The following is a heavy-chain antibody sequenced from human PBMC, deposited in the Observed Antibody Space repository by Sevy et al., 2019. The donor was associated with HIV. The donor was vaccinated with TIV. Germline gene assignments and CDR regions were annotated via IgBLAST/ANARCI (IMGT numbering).Heavy chain of an antibody. Sequence: GGSLRLSCAASGFTVSSNYMSWVRQAPGKGLEWVSVFYSGGSTYYADSVKGRFTISRDNSKNTLYLQMNSLRAEDTAVYYCARAQGGLLYYFDYWGQGTLVTVSS. CDR2: FYSGGST. D-gene: IGHD3-16*01. CDR3: ARAQGGLLYYFDY. J-gene: IGHJ4*02. CDR1: GFTVSSNY. V-gene: IGHV3-53*01.